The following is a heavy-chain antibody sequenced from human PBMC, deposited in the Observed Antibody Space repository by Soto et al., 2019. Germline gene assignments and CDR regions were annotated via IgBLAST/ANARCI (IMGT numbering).Heavy chain of an antibody. CDR1: GGTFSSYA. CDR2: IIPIFGTA. D-gene: IGHD6-13*01. Sequence: GASVKVSCKASGGTFSSYAISWVRQAPGQGLEWMGGIIPIFGTANYAQKFQGRVTITADKSTSTAYMELSSLRSEDTAVYYCARRGKQQLVPYYYYYYGMDVWGQGTTVTVSS. J-gene: IGHJ6*02. V-gene: IGHV1-69*06. CDR3: ARRGKQQLVPYYYYYYGMDV.